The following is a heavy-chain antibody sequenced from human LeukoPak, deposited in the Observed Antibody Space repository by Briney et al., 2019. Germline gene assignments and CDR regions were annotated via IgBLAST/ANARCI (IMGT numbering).Heavy chain of an antibody. Sequence: PGGSLRLSCAASGFTFSSYAMHWVRQAPGKGLERVAVISYDGSNKYYADSVKGRFTISRDNAKNSLYLRMNSLRDEDTALYYCARGGGSIRHSYYYYVDVWGKGTTVTVSS. V-gene: IGHV3-30*04. CDR3: ARGGGSIRHSYYYYVDV. D-gene: IGHD2-15*01. CDR2: ISYDGSNK. J-gene: IGHJ6*03. CDR1: GFTFSSYA.